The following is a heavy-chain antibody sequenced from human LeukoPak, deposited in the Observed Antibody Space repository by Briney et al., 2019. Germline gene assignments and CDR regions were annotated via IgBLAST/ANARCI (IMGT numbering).Heavy chain of an antibody. Sequence: GGSLRLSCAASEFRFITYWMSWVRQAPGKGLEWVANIKQDGSEKYYVDSVKGRFTISRDNAKNSLYLQMNSLRAEDTAVYYCAREGGYGDFRVHYYYYYMDVWGQGTTVTISS. D-gene: IGHD4-17*01. CDR1: EFRFITYW. CDR2: IKQDGSEK. V-gene: IGHV3-7*01. J-gene: IGHJ6*03. CDR3: AREGGYGDFRVHYYYYYMDV.